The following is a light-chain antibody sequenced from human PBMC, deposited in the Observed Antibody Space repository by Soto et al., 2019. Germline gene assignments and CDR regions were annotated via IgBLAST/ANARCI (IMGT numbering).Light chain of an antibody. CDR1: SSDVAAYNS. Sequence: QSALTQPASVSGSPGQSITISCTGTSSDVAAYNSVSWYQQYPGKAPKLMIYDVIYRPSGVSNRFSVSKSANTASLTISGLHAEDEADYYCSSYTTSGNYVFGTGTKLTVL. J-gene: IGLJ1*01. CDR3: SSYTTSGNYV. CDR2: DVI. V-gene: IGLV2-14*01.